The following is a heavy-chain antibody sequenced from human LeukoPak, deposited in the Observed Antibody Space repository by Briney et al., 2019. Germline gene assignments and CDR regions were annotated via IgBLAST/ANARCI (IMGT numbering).Heavy chain of an antibody. D-gene: IGHD6-13*01. J-gene: IGHJ4*02. CDR3: AKIDDPIAALYYFDY. CDR1: GFTFDDYA. Sequence: PGRSLRLSCAASGFTFDDYAMHWVRQAPGKGLEWVSAISGSGGSTYYADSVKGRFTISRDNSKNTLYLQMNSLRAEDTAVYYCAKIDDPIAALYYFDYWGQGTLVTVSS. CDR2: ISGSGGST. V-gene: IGHV3-23*01.